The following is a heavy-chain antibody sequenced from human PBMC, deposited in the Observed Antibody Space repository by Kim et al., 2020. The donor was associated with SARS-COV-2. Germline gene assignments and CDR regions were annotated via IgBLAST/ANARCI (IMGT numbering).Heavy chain of an antibody. CDR3: ARTKDFDWFAYSDYYYG. J-gene: IGHJ6*01. D-gene: IGHD3-9*01. CDR2: IYYSGST. V-gene: IGHV4-39*01. CDR1: GGSISSSSYY. Sequence: SETLSLTCTVSGGSISSSSYYWGWIRQPPGKVLEWIGSIYYSGSTYYNPSLKSRVTISVDTSKNQFSLKLSSVTAADTAVYYCARTKDFDWFAYSDYYYG.